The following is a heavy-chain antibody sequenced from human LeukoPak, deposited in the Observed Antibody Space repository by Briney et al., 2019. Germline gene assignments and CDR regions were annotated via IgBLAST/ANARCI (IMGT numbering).Heavy chain of an antibody. CDR1: GFTFSTYA. CDR3: ARSYCSSTSCYADHYYYYIDV. V-gene: IGHV3-30*04. D-gene: IGHD2-2*01. Sequence: GGSLRLSRAASGFTFSTYAMNWVRQAPGKGLEWVAIISYDGRNKFYADSVKGRFTISRDDSQNTLYLQMNSLRPEDAAVYYCARSYCSSTSCYADHYYYYIDVWGKGTTVTVSS. CDR2: ISYDGRNK. J-gene: IGHJ6*03.